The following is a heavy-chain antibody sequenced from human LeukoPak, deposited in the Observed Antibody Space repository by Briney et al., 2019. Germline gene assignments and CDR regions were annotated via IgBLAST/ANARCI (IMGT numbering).Heavy chain of an antibody. Sequence: SGPALVKPTQTLTLTCTFSGFSLSTSGMCVSWIRQPPGKALEWIARIDWDDDKYYSTSLQTRLTMSKDTSKNQVVLTMTNMDTVGTGTYYCARSSGTRAYGMDVWGQGTTVTVSS. J-gene: IGHJ6*02. CDR2: IDWDDDK. CDR3: ARSSGTRAYGMDV. D-gene: IGHD1-1*01. V-gene: IGHV2-70*10. CDR1: GFSLSTSGMC.